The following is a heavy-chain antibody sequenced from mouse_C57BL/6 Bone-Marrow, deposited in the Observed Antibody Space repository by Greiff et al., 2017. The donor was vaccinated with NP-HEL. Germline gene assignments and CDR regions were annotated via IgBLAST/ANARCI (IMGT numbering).Heavy chain of an antibody. CDR2: INYDGSST. Sequence: EVMLVESEGGLVQPGSSMKLSCTASGFTFSDYYMAWVRQVPEKGLEWVANINYDGSSTYYLDSLKSRFIISRDNAKNILYLQMSSLKSEDTATYYCARDPAYYYGSSNWYFDVWGTGTTVTVSS. CDR3: ARDPAYYYGSSNWYFDV. J-gene: IGHJ1*03. V-gene: IGHV5-16*01. D-gene: IGHD1-1*01. CDR1: GFTFSDYY.